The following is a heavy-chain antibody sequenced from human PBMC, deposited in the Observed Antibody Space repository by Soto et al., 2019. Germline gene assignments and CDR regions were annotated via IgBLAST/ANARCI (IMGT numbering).Heavy chain of an antibody. CDR3: AREFCSGGNCYTYYFDA. J-gene: IGHJ5*02. D-gene: IGHD2-15*01. V-gene: IGHV3-33*01. CDR1: GFIFSDFA. Sequence: PGGSLRLSCAASGFIFSDFAMHWVRQAPGKGLEWVAEIWYDGSNEYYGDSVKGRFTISRDNSKNTLYLQLNSMRDEDTAVYYCAREFCSGGNCYTYYFDAWGQGIPVTVSS. CDR2: IWYDGSNE.